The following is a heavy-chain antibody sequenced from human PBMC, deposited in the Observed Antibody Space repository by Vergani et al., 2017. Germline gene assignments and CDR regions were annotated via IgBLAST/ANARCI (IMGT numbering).Heavy chain of an antibody. D-gene: IGHD3-3*01. CDR2: ISSSSSYI. CDR3: AGGSGTIFVVVDYDGMDV. V-gene: IGHV3-21*01. Sequence: VQLVESGGGVVQPGRSLRLSCAASGFTFSSYGMHWVRQAPGKGLEWVSSISSSSSYIYYADSVKGRFTISRDNAKNSLYLQMNSLRAEDTAVYYWAGGSGTIFVVVDYDGMDVWGQGTTVTVSS. CDR1: GFTFSSYG. J-gene: IGHJ6*02.